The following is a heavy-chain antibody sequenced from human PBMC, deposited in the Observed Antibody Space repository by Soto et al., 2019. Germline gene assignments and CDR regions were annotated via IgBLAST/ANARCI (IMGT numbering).Heavy chain of an antibody. V-gene: IGHV3-21*01. CDR1: GFTFSDYS. J-gene: IGHJ4*02. D-gene: IGHD1-26*01. Sequence: GSLRLSCAASGFTFSDYSMNWVRQGPGKGLEWVSSISTVSTHIYYADSLKGRFTISRDNVKNSLYLQMNSLRAEDTAVYYCARVTTTVQREDRHDYWGQRTLVIVSS. CDR2: ISTVSTHI. CDR3: ARVTTTVQREDRHDY.